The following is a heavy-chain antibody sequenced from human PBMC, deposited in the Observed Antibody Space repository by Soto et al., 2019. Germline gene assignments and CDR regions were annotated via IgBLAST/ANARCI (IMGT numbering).Heavy chain of an antibody. V-gene: IGHV3-33*01. J-gene: IGHJ6*02. Sequence: PGGSLRLSCAASGFTFSSYGMHWVRQAPGKGLEWVAVIWYDGSNKYYADSVKGRFTISRDNSKNTLYLQMNSLRAEDTAVYYCARVPYPYTEDGMDVWGQGTTVTVSS. D-gene: IGHD2-2*02. CDR3: ARVPYPYTEDGMDV. CDR1: GFTFSSYG. CDR2: IWYDGSNK.